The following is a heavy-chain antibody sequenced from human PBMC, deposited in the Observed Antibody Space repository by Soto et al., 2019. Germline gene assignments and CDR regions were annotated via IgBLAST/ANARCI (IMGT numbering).Heavy chain of an antibody. V-gene: IGHV3-9*01. CDR1: GFTFDDYA. CDR3: AKDMKRRVQQWLGNFDY. CDR2: ISWNSGSI. J-gene: IGHJ4*02. Sequence: EVQLVESGGGLVQPGRSLRLSCAASGFTFDDYAMHWVRQAPGKGLEWVSGISWNSGSIGYADSVKGRFTISRDNAKNSLYLEMNSLRAEDTALYYCAKDMKRRVQQWLGNFDYWGQGTLVTVSP. D-gene: IGHD6-19*01.